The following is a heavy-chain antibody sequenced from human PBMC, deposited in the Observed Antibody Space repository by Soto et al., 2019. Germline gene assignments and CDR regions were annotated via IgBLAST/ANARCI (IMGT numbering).Heavy chain of an antibody. J-gene: IGHJ4*02. CDR1: GFTFSSYW. CDR2: INQDGSEK. D-gene: IGHD3-22*01. Sequence: HPGGSLRLSCAASGFTFSSYWMSWVRQAPGKGLVWVANINQDGSEKYYVDSVKGRFTISRDNAKNSLYVQMTSLRVEDTAVYYCARGTHFDDSSGYFDYWGQGTLVTVSS. CDR3: ARGTHFDDSSGYFDY. V-gene: IGHV3-7*01.